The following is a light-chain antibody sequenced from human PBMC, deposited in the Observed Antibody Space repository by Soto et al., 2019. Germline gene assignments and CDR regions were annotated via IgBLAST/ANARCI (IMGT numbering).Light chain of an antibody. J-gene: IGKJ1*01. V-gene: IGKV1-5*01. Sequence: DIQMTQSPSTLPASVGDRVIITCRASQSISSWLAWYQQKPGKAPKLLIYDASSLESGVPSRFSGSGSGTEFTLTISSLQPDDFATYYCQQYNSYWTFGQGTKVDI. CDR1: QSISSW. CDR3: QQYNSYWT. CDR2: DAS.